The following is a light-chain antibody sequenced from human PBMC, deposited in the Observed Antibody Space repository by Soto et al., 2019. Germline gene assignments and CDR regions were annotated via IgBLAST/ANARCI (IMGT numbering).Light chain of an antibody. V-gene: IGLV2-23*01. Sequence: QSALNPPAPLSGCPRPSLPISCPGNSSDVGSYNLVSWYQQHPGKAPKLMIYEGSKRPSGVSNRFSGSKSGNTASLTISGLQAEDEADYYCCSYAGSSTSFGTGTKVTVL. CDR1: SSDVGSYNL. J-gene: IGLJ1*01. CDR3: CSYAGSSTS. CDR2: EGS.